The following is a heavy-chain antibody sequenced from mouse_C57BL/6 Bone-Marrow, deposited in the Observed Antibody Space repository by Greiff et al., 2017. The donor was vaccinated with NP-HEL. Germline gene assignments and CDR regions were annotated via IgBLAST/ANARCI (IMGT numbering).Heavy chain of an antibody. D-gene: IGHD3-2*02. CDR3: ARGAQAALAY. Sequence: QVQLKQSGPELVKPGASVKISCKASGYSFTSYYIHWVKQRPGQGLEWIGWIYPGSGNTKYNEKFKGKATLTADTSSSTAYMQLSSLTSEDSAVYYCARGAQAALAYWGQGTLVTVSA. CDR1: GYSFTSYY. J-gene: IGHJ3*01. CDR2: IYPGSGNT. V-gene: IGHV1-66*01.